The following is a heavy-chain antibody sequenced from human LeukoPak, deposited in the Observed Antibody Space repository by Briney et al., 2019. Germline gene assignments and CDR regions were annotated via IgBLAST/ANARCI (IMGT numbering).Heavy chain of an antibody. CDR3: AREGGFYRPLDY. Sequence: LETLSLTCGVSGGSVSSTNWWTWIRQPPGKGLEWIGEVHLDGRTNFNPALKSRLTMSVDLSENHVSLKLTSVTAADTAVYYCAREGGFYRPLDYSGQGTLVTVSS. J-gene: IGHJ4*02. V-gene: IGHV4-4*02. CDR1: GGSVSSTNW. CDR2: VHLDGRT. D-gene: IGHD6-25*01.